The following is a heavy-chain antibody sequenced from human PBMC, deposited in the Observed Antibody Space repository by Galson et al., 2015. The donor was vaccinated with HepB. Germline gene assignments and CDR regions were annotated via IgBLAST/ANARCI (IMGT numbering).Heavy chain of an antibody. J-gene: IGHJ4*02. CDR2: IRSKAYGGTT. CDR1: GFTFGDYA. V-gene: IGHV3-49*03. D-gene: IGHD2-2*02. Sequence: SLRLSCAASGFTFGDYAMSWFRQAPGKGLEWVGFIRSKAYGGTTEYAASVKGRFTISRDDSKSIAYLQMNSLKTEDTAVYYCTRDKHRYCSSTSCYTLGYWGQGTLVTVSS. CDR3: TRDKHRYCSSTSCYTLGY.